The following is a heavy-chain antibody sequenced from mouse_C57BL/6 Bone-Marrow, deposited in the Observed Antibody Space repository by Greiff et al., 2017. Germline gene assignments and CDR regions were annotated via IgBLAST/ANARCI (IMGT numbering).Heavy chain of an antibody. CDR1: GYTFTSYW. J-gene: IGHJ3*01. Sequence: QVQLQQPGAELVRPGSSVKLSCKASGYTFTSYWMAWVKQRPGQGLEWIGNIYPSDSETHYNQKFKDKATLTVDKSSSTAYMQLSSLTSEDSAVYYCARNGLTGTGGRAYWGQGTLVTVSA. V-gene: IGHV1-61*01. CDR3: ARNGLTGTGGRAY. D-gene: IGHD4-1*01. CDR2: IYPSDSET.